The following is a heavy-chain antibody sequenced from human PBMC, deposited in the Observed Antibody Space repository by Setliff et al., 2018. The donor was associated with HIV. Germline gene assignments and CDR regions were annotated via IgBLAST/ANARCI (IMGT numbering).Heavy chain of an antibody. CDR1: GYTFTSYY. CDR3: ARVHDYGDYGSRWFDP. D-gene: IGHD4-17*01. CDR2: INPGDRST. Sequence: ASVKVSCKASGYTFTSYYMQWVRQAPGQGLEWMGIINPGDRSTSYAQNFQGRVTVTRDTSTNTVYMELKRLTSEDTAVYYCARVHDYGDYGSRWFDPWGQGTLITVSS. J-gene: IGHJ5*02. V-gene: IGHV1-46*01.